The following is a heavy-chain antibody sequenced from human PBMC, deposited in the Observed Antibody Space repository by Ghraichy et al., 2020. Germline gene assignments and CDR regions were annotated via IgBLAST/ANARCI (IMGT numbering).Heavy chain of an antibody. CDR1: GFIFSTYG. J-gene: IGHJ6*02. V-gene: IGHV3-33*01. Sequence: GESLNISCAASGFIFSTYGMHWVRQAPGKGLEWLAIIWYDGKNKYYADSVRGRFTLSRDNYKNTVYLQMDSLTEEDTALYYCARVLAAAANYAMDVWGQGTMVTVSS. CDR2: IWYDGKNK. CDR3: ARVLAAAANYAMDV. D-gene: IGHD6-13*01.